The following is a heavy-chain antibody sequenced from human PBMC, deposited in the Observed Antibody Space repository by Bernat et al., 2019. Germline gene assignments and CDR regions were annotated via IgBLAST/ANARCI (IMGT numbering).Heavy chain of an antibody. D-gene: IGHD3-22*01. Sequence: QVQLVESGGGVVQPGRSLRLSCAASGFTFSSYGMHWVRQAPGKGLGWVAVIWYDGSNKYYADSVKGRFTISRDNSKNTLYLQMNSLRAEDTAVYYCARGRFTTMIVVAVLDYWGQGTLVTVSS. CDR1: GFTFSSYG. J-gene: IGHJ4*02. CDR2: IWYDGSNK. CDR3: ARGRFTTMIVVAVLDY. V-gene: IGHV3-33*01.